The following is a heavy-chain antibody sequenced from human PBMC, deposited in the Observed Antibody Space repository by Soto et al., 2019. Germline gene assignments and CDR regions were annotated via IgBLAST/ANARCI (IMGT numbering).Heavy chain of an antibody. J-gene: IGHJ4*02. CDR1: GFNFSVYS. CDR2: ITSDTKTI. D-gene: IGHD6-19*01. V-gene: IGHV3-48*02. CDR3: ARSVEGHFDY. Sequence: EVQLVESGGDLVQRGGSLRLSYVASGFNFSVYSINWVRQAPGKGLEWFSYITSDTKTIKYADSVKGRFTISRDNAKNSVYLQMNSLRDEDTAVYYCARSVEGHFDYWGQGTVVTVSS.